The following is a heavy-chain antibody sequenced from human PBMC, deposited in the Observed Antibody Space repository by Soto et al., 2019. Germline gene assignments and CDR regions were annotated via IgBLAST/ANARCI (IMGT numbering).Heavy chain of an antibody. V-gene: IGHV1-2*02. CDR2: INPNSGGT. CDR3: ARLGPNAVTTVYGMDA. Sequence: VASVKVSCKASGYTFTGYYMHWVRQAPGQGLEWMGWINPNSGGTNYAQKFQGRVTMTRDTSISTAYMELSRLRSDDTAVYYCARLGPNAVTTVYGMDAWGQGTTVTVSS. CDR1: GYTFTGYY. D-gene: IGHD4-4*01. J-gene: IGHJ6*02.